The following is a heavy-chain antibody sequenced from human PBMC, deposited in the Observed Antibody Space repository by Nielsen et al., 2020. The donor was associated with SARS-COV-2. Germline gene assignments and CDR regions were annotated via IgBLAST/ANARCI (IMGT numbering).Heavy chain of an antibody. CDR1: GFTFGSYA. J-gene: IGHJ4*02. CDR2: ISNSGNST. CDR3: AKDWVDN. Sequence: GVLKISCAASGFTFGSYAMSWVRQAPGRGLEWVSAISNSGNSTYYADSVKGRFTISRDNSKSTLYLQMNSLRAEDTAVYYCAKDWVDNWGQGTLVTVSA. V-gene: IGHV3-23*01. D-gene: IGHD7-27*01.